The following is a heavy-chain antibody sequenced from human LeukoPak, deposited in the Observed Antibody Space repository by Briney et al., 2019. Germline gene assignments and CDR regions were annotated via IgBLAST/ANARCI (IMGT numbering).Heavy chain of an antibody. CDR1: GFTFSSYA. Sequence: PGGSLRLSCAASGFTFSSYAMHWVRQAPGKGLEYVSAISSNGGSTYYANSVKGRFTISRDNSKNTLYLQMGSLRAEDMAVYYCARDRTGHRDLLWFGEEFDYWGQGTLVTVSS. D-gene: IGHD3-10*01. CDR3: ARDRTGHRDLLWFGEEFDY. V-gene: IGHV3-64*01. J-gene: IGHJ4*02. CDR2: ISSNGGST.